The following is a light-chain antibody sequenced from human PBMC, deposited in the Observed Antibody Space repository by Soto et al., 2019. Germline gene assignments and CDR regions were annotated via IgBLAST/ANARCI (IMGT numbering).Light chain of an antibody. CDR1: QNINNW. V-gene: IGKV1-5*03. Sequence: DIQMTQFPSTLSASVGDRVTITCRASQNINNWLAWYQQKPGKAPKLLIYKASTLESGVPSRFSGSGSGTEFTLTISSLQPGDFATYYYQQDNSYSWTFGQGTKVEIK. CDR3: QQDNSYSWT. CDR2: KAS. J-gene: IGKJ1*01.